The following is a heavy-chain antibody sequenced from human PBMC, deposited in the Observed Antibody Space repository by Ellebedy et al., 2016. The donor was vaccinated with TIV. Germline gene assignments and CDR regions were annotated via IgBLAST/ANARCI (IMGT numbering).Heavy chain of an antibody. J-gene: IGHJ4*02. Sequence: SETLSLTXDVYGASFRGFSWTRIRQSPEKGLEWIGEVDDRGVTNCNPSLKRRVSMSVDTSTNQFSLKVNSVTAADTAVYYCARGQGNGRSDLDSWGQGSLVIVTS. CDR3: ARGQGNGRSDLDS. CDR1: GASFRGFS. D-gene: IGHD2-8*01. CDR2: VDDRGVT. V-gene: IGHV4-34*01.